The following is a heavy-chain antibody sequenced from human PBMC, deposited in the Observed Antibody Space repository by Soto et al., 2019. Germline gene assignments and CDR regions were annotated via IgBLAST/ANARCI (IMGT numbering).Heavy chain of an antibody. Sequence: EVQLVETGGGLIQPGGSLRLSCAASGFTVSSNYMSWVRQAPGKGLEWVSVIYSGGSTYYADSVKGRFTISRDNSKNTLYLQMNSLRAEDTAVYYCARDGYSGYDSLEGLNYYYYGMDVWGQGTTVTVSS. CDR3: ARDGYSGYDSLEGLNYYYYGMDV. CDR2: IYSGGST. CDR1: GFTVSSNY. D-gene: IGHD5-12*01. V-gene: IGHV3-53*02. J-gene: IGHJ6*02.